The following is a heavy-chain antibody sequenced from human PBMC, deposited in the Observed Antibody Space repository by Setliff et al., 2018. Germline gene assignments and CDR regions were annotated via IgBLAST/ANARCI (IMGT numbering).Heavy chain of an antibody. CDR2: IHASGSP. V-gene: IGHV4-61*02. Sequence: NQSLTCTVSGGSITSGSFYWSWIRQPAGQKLGWIGRIHASGSPYYNPSFKSRVTISRDTSTNQFSLKLGSVTAADTAVYYCARERYFDWFFEDWGHGTQVTVSS. D-gene: IGHD3-9*01. J-gene: IGHJ4*01. CDR1: GGSITSGSFY. CDR3: ARERYFDWFFED.